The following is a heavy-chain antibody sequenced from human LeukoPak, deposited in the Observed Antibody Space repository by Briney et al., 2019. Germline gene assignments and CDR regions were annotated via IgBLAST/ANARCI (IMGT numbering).Heavy chain of an antibody. V-gene: IGHV3-43*01. J-gene: IGHJ4*02. CDR2: ISWDGGST. Sequence: PGGSLRLSCAASGFTFSSYGMHWVRQAPGKGLEWVSLISWDGGSTYYADSVKGRFTISRDNSKNSLYLQMNSLRTEDTALYYCAKDSGGYSSSSLIDYWGQGTLVTVSS. CDR3: AKDSGGYSSSSLIDY. D-gene: IGHD6-6*01. CDR1: GFTFSSYG.